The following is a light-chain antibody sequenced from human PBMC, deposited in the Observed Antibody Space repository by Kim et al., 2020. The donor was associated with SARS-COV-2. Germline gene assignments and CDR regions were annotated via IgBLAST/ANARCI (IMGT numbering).Light chain of an antibody. Sequence: ASVGDRVTISCRASQAISNYLASYQQKPGKVPKLLIYAASTLQSGVPSRFSRSGSGTDFTLTISSLQPEDVATYYCQEYYSAPISFGQGTRLEIK. CDR1: QAISNY. V-gene: IGKV1-27*01. CDR3: QEYYSAPIS. CDR2: AAS. J-gene: IGKJ5*01.